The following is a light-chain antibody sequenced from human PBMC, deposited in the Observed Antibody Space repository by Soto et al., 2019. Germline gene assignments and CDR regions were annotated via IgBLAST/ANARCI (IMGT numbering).Light chain of an antibody. CDR2: SNN. CDR1: SSNIGINT. Sequence: QSVLTQPPSASGTLGQRVTISCSGSSSNIGINTVNWYQQLPGTAPKLLIYSNNQRPSGVPDRFSGSKSGTSASLAISGLQSEDEADYYCAAWDDSLNGVVFGGGTKLTVL. V-gene: IGLV1-44*01. J-gene: IGLJ2*01. CDR3: AAWDDSLNGVV.